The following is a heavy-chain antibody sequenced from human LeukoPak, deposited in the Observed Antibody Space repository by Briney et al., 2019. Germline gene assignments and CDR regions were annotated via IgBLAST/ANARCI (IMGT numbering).Heavy chain of an antibody. V-gene: IGHV3-66*01. Sequence: PGGSLRLSCAASGFTVSSNYMSWARQAPGKELEWVSVIYSGGSTYYADSVKGRFTISRDNSKNTLYLQMNSLRAEDTAVYYCARGDYDFWSGYRDRVFDYWGQGTLVTVSS. CDR2: IYSGGST. CDR1: GFTVSSNY. CDR3: ARGDYDFWSGYRDRVFDY. D-gene: IGHD3-3*01. J-gene: IGHJ4*02.